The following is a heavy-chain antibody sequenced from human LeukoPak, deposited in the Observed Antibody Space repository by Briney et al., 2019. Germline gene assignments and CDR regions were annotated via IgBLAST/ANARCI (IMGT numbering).Heavy chain of an antibody. J-gene: IGHJ4*02. CDR3: ARGKYSSNWPFDY. CDR2: IIPIFGTA. V-gene: IGHV1-69*01. D-gene: IGHD6-13*01. Sequence: GSSVKVSCKASGGAFSNYAISWVRQAPGQGLEWMGGIIPIFGTANYAQKFQGRVTITADESTSTAYMELSSLRSEDTAVYYCARGKYSSNWPFDYWGQGTLVTVFS. CDR1: GGAFSNYA.